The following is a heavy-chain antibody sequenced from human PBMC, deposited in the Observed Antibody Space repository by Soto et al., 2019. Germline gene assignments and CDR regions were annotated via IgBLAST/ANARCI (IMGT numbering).Heavy chain of an antibody. Sequence: QVQLEQSGDEVNKPGASVKVSCKASVYIFVNYGIAWGLQAPGQGLEWLGWISPYTGNTYYATKVQGRLTLTTDTSTSTAFMDLGSLTSADTAVYYCAMVDLYVTPTPQDVWGQGTTVTVSS. J-gene: IGHJ6*02. CDR2: ISPYTGNT. CDR1: VYIFVNYG. CDR3: AMVDLYVTPTPQDV. V-gene: IGHV1-18*01. D-gene: IGHD3-16*01.